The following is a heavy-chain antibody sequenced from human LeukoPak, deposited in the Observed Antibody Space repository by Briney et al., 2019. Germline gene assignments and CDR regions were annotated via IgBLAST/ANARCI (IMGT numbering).Heavy chain of an antibody. Sequence: SETLSLTCTVSGGSISSYYWCWIRQPPGKGLEWIGYIYYSGSTNYNPSLKSRVTISVDTSKNQFSLKLSSVTAADTAVYYCARVGYDFWSGYYHYGMDVWGQGTTVTVSS. V-gene: IGHV4-59*01. D-gene: IGHD3-3*01. CDR2: IYYSGST. CDR3: ARVGYDFWSGYYHYGMDV. CDR1: GGSISSYY. J-gene: IGHJ6*02.